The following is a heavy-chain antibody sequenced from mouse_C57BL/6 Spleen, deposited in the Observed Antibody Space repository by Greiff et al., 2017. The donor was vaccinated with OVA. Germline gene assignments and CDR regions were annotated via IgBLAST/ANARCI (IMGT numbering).Heavy chain of an antibody. D-gene: IGHD2-4*01. CDR2: IYPSDSET. Sequence: QVQLQQPGAELVRPGSSVKLSCKASGYTFTSYWMDWVKQRPGQGLEWIGNIYPSDSETHYNQKFKDKATLTVDKSSSTAYMQLSSLTSEDSAVYYCAREGYDYDLDYWGQGTTLTVSS. CDR3: AREGYDYDLDY. CDR1: GYTFTSYW. J-gene: IGHJ2*01. V-gene: IGHV1-61*01.